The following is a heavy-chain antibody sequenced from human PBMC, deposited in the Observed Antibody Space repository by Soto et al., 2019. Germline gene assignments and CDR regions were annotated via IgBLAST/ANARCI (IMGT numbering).Heavy chain of an antibody. CDR2: ISGHNGNT. CDR1: GYTVTNYG. J-gene: IGHJ5*02. V-gene: IGHV1-18*01. CDR3: VRDWQLSP. Sequence: QVQLVQSGDEVKKTGASVKVSCRASGYTVTNYGISWVRQAPGQGLFWMGWISGHNGNTLHAQNVQGRLTLTIDTATNTAYMELMSMKSDDTAMYYCVRDWQLSPWGQGTLVTVS. D-gene: IGHD1-1*01.